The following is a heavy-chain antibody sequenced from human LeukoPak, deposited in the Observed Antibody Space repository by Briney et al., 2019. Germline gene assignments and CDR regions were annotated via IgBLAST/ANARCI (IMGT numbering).Heavy chain of an antibody. J-gene: IGHJ4*02. V-gene: IGHV4-61*02. CDR2: IYTSGST. D-gene: IGHD3-3*01. CDR3: ARELRFLEWSHGGYFDY. Sequence: PSETLSLSCTVSGGSISSGSYYWSWIRQPAGKGLEWIGRIYTSGSTNYNPSLKSRVTISVDTSKNQFSLKLSSVTAADTAVYYCARELRFLEWSHGGYFDYWGQGTLVTVSS. CDR1: GGSISSGSYY.